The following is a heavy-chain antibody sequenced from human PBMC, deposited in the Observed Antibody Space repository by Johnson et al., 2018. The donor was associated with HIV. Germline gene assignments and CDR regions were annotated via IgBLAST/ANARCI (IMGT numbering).Heavy chain of an antibody. CDR3: ARGRGITIFGVVIADAFYI. CDR2: INWNGGST. Sequence: VQLVESGGGLVKPGGSLRLSCAASGFTFSNAGMSWVRQAPGKGLEWVSGINWNGGSTGYADSVKGRVTISRDNAKNSLYLQMNSLRAEDTALYYCARGRGITIFGVVIADAFYIWGQGTMVTVSS. D-gene: IGHD3-3*01. CDR1: GFTFSNAG. J-gene: IGHJ3*02. V-gene: IGHV3-20*04.